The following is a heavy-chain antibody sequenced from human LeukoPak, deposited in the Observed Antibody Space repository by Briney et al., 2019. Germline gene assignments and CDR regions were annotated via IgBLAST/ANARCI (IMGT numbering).Heavy chain of an antibody. CDR3: ARDSYSSGWSRGDAFDI. CDR1: GFTFSSYW. CDR2: INSDGSST. J-gene: IGHJ3*02. V-gene: IGHV3-74*01. D-gene: IGHD6-19*01. Sequence: PGGSLRLSCAASGFTFSSYWMHWVRQAPGKGLVWVSRINSDGSSTSYADSVKGRFTISRDNAKNTLYLQMNSLRAEDTAVYYCARDSYSSGWSRGDAFDIWGQGTMVTVSS.